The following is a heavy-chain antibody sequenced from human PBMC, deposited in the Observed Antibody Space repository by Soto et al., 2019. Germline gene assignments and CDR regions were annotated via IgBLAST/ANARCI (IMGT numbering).Heavy chain of an antibody. Sequence: SRTLSLTCVISGDSVSSNSVAWNWIRQSPSRGLEWLGRTYYRSKWYNNYAVSVKSRITINPDTSKNQFSLQLNSVSPEDTAVYYCASLHSGASDSHDVWGQGTAVTVSS. V-gene: IGHV6-1*01. J-gene: IGHJ3*01. CDR2: TYYRSKWYN. CDR1: GDSVSSNSVA. D-gene: IGHD2-15*01. CDR3: ASLHSGASDSHDV.